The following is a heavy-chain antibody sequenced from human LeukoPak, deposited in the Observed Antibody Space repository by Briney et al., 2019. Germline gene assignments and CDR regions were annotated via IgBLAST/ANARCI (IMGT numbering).Heavy chain of an antibody. J-gene: IGHJ6*02. CDR1: GFTFSSYA. D-gene: IGHD1-26*01. Sequence: PGGSLRLSCAASGFTFSSYAMSWVRQAPGRGLEWVSAISGSGGSTYYADSVKGRFTISRDNSKNTLYLQMNSLRAEDTAVYYCAKIMWEHYGMDVWGQGTTVTVSS. CDR3: AKIMWEHYGMDV. CDR2: ISGSGGST. V-gene: IGHV3-23*01.